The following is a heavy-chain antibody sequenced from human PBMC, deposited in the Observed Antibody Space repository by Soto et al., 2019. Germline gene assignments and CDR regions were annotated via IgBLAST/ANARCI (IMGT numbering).Heavy chain of an antibody. V-gene: IGHV3-43D*04. CDR1: GFTFDDYA. D-gene: IGHD6-13*01. J-gene: IGHJ6*02. CDR3: AKDRGAAGTYGMDV. CDR2: ISWDGGST. Sequence: PGGSLRLSCAASGFTFDDYAMHWVRQAPGKDLEWVSLISWDGGSTYYADSVKGRFTISRDNSKNSLYLQMNSLRAEDTALYYCAKDRGAAGTYGMDVWGQGTTVTVSS.